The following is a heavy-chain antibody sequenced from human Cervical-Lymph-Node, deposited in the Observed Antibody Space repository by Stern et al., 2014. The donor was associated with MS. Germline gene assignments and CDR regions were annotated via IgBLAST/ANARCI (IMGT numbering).Heavy chain of an antibody. Sequence: DQLVESGSELKKPGASVKVSCKASGYTFTSYAMNWVRQAPGQGLEWMGWINTNTGNPTYAQGFTGRFVFSLDTSVSTAYLQISSLKAEDTAVYYCARGSIWFGEVYYYYYGMDVWGQGTTVTVSS. CDR1: GYTFTSYA. CDR3: ARGSIWFGEVYYYYYGMDV. D-gene: IGHD3-10*01. V-gene: IGHV7-4-1*02. CDR2: INTNTGNP. J-gene: IGHJ6*02.